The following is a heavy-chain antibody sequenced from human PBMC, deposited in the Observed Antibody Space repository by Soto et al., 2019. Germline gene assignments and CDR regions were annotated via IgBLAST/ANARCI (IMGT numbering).Heavy chain of an antibody. Sequence: EVQLIQSGAEVKKPGATVKIACKVYGYRFTDSYIHWIKQAPGKGLEWMGLVDPQNNNTDYGRTFQGRLTLTADTSTDTAFMELRSLRSEDTAAYYCTGDILGRHMSSLDFWGQGALVTVSS. J-gene: IGHJ4*02. CDR2: VDPQNNNT. V-gene: IGHV1-69-2*01. CDR3: TGDILGRHMSSLDF. CDR1: GYRFTDSY. D-gene: IGHD3-3*02.